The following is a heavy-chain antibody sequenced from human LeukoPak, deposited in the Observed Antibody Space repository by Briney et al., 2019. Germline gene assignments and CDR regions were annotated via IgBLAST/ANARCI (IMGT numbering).Heavy chain of an antibody. CDR3: AREGATVVGKTSLDY. Sequence: SXXLSLTCAVYGGSFSDYYWTWIRQSPGKGLEWIGEINHSGSTNYNPSLKSRVVMSIDTSKTQFSLKLTSVTAADTGVYYCAREGATVVGKTSLDYWGQGTLVTVSS. J-gene: IGHJ4*02. CDR2: INHSGST. V-gene: IGHV4-34*01. D-gene: IGHD6-19*01. CDR1: GGSFSDYY.